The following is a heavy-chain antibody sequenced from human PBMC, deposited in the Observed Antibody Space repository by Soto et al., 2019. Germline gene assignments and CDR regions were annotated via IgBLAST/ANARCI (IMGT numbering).Heavy chain of an antibody. D-gene: IGHD3-3*01. Sequence: GGSLRRSCSASGFTFSSYAMSWVRQAPCKGLEWVSSISGSGGSTYYADSVKGRFTISRDNSKNTLYLQMNSLRAEDTAVYYCAKDRPSLLRFLEWSLPTQFDPWGQGTLVTVSS. V-gene: IGHV3-23*01. CDR3: AKDRPSLLRFLEWSLPTQFDP. CDR1: GFTFSSYA. CDR2: ISGSGGST. J-gene: IGHJ5*02.